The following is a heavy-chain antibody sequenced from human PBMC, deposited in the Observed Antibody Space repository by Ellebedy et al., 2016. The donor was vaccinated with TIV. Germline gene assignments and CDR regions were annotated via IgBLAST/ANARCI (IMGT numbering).Heavy chain of an antibody. V-gene: IGHV3-30-3*01. CDR1: GFTFNSYA. J-gene: IGHJ4*02. CDR2: ISYDGSRK. D-gene: IGHD6-19*01. CDR3: ARDLDKSSGWYGGAAY. Sequence: PGGSLRLSCAASGFTFNSYAMHWVRQAPGKGLEWVAVISYDGSRKYYADSVKGRFTISRDNSMTTLYLEMNSLRAEDTAVYYGARDLDKSSGWYGGAAYWGQGTLVTVSS.